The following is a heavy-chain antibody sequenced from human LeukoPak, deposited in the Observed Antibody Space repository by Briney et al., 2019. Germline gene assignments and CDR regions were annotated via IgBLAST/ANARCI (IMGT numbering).Heavy chain of an antibody. CDR2: IIPIFGTA. J-gene: IGHJ4*02. CDR3: ARDFSSWYERPHTGFDY. V-gene: IGHV1-69*01. D-gene: IGHD6-13*01. CDR1: GGTFRTYA. Sequence: GASVKVSCKASGGTFRTYAISWVRQAPGQGLEWMGGIIPIFGTANYAQKFQGRVTITADESTSAAYMELSSLRSEDTAAYYCARDFSSWYERPHTGFDYWGQGTLVTVSS.